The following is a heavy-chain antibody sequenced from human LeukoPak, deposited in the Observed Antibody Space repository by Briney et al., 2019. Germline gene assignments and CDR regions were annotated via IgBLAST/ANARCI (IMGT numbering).Heavy chain of an antibody. Sequence: GGSLRLSCAASGFTFSNYAMSWVRQAPGKGLEWVSGISGSDGTTYYADSVKGRFTISRDNSKNTLYLQMNGLRAEDTAVYYCARMGEEWLLTYYYYYYMDVWGKGTTVTVSS. CDR1: GFTFSNYA. D-gene: IGHD3-3*01. V-gene: IGHV3-23*01. J-gene: IGHJ6*03. CDR3: ARMGEEWLLTYYYYYYMDV. CDR2: ISGSDGTT.